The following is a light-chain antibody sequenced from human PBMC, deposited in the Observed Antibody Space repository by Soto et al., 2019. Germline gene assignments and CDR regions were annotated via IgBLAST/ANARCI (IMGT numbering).Light chain of an antibody. CDR3: SSLSSDRIYV. Sequence: QSALAQPTSVSGSPGQSITISCTGNHNDIGTYDYVSWYQQHPGRAPRLLIHGVTTRPSGISGRFSASKSGLTASLTISGLQPEDEADYYCSSLSSDRIYVLGPWPKVAVL. CDR1: HNDIGTYDY. V-gene: IGLV2-14*03. CDR2: GVT. J-gene: IGLJ1*01.